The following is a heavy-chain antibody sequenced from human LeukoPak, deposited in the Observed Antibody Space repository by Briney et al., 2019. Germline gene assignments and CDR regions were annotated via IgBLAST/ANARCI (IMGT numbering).Heavy chain of an antibody. CDR2: IKQDGGEI. CDR3: ARGGAPYFDWCFDY. Sequence: PGGSLRLSCAASGFTFSRYWMSWVRQAPGKGLEWVANIKQDGGEIYYVDSVKGRFTISRDNAKNSVYLHMNSLRAEDTAVYYCARGGAPYFDWCFDYWGQGTLVTVSS. D-gene: IGHD3-9*01. CDR1: GFTFSRYW. J-gene: IGHJ4*02. V-gene: IGHV3-7*01.